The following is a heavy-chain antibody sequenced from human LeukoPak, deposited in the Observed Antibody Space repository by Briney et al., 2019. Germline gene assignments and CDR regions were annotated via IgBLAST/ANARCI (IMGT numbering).Heavy chain of an antibody. CDR1: GFTFSSYG. Sequence: GGSLRLSCAASGFTFSSYGMHWVRQAPGKGLEWVAFIRYDGSDKDYVDSVKGRFTISRDNSKNTLYLQMNSLRAKDTAAYYCAKDRDKGNYYFDYWGQGTLVTVSS. CDR3: AKDRDKGNYYFDY. CDR2: IRYDGSDK. V-gene: IGHV3-30*02. J-gene: IGHJ4*02. D-gene: IGHD1-7*01.